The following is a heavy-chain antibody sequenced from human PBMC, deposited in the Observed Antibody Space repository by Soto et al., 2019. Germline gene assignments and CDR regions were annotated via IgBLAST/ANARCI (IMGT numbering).Heavy chain of an antibody. CDR1: GFTFSDHY. CDR2: SRDKPNRYTT. J-gene: IGHJ4*02. V-gene: IGHV3-72*01. D-gene: IGHD1-7*01. Sequence: EVQLVESGGGLVQPGGSLRLSCAASGFTFSDHYMDWVRQAPGKGLECVGRSRDKPNRYTTEYAASVKDRFTISRDDSQNSVYLQMSSLKTEDTGVYYCVRTGRNYSSDHWVQGTLVTVSS. CDR3: VRTGRNYSSDH.